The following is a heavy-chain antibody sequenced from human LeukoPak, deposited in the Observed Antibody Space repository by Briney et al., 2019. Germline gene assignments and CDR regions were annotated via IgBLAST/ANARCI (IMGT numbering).Heavy chain of an antibody. D-gene: IGHD3-22*01. Sequence: SETLSLTCTLSGGSLSSFYWSWIRQPPGKGLEWIGYVYYTGSTSYNPSLKSRVAISVDTSKNQFSLNLGSVTAADTAVYYCAKDRDQSGFGMDVWGQGTTVTVSS. CDR3: AKDRDQSGFGMDV. CDR2: VYYTGST. CDR1: GGSLSSFY. V-gene: IGHV4-59*12. J-gene: IGHJ6*02.